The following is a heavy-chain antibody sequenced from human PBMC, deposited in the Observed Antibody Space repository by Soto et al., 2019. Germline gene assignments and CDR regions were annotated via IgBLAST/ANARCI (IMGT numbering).Heavy chain of an antibody. CDR1: GFTFSSYS. V-gene: IGHV3-21*01. J-gene: IGHJ4*02. Sequence: EVQLVESGGGLVKPGGSLRLSCAASGFTFSSYSMNWVRQAPGKGLEWVSSISSSSMYIYYAASVKGRFTIARDNAKNSLYLQMNSLRAEDTAVYYCALDQPVYSCGYGLGYWGQGTRVTGSS. CDR3: ALDQPVYSCGYGLGY. D-gene: IGHD5-18*01. CDR2: ISSSSMYI.